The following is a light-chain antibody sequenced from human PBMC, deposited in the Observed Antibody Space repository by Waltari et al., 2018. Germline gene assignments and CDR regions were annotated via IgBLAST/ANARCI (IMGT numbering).Light chain of an antibody. V-gene: IGLV8-61*01. CDR3: LLYLGSGIFV. CDR1: SDSLSTTSY. CDR2: HAN. J-gene: IGLJ3*02. Sequence: QTVVTQAPSLSVSPGGTVPLSCALSSDSLSTTSYASSSQPTPLQPPRTLVYHANRLSYGVPVRFSGSIIGNRAARTITGAQAEDESDYYCLLYLGSGIFVFGGGTKLTGL.